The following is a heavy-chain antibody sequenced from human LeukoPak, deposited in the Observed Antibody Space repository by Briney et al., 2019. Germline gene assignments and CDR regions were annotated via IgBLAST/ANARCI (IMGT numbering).Heavy chain of an antibody. CDR1: GYTFTGYY. CDR3: ARRSPKYCSSTSCSYFDY. D-gene: IGHD2-2*01. V-gene: IGHV1-2*02. J-gene: IGHJ4*02. Sequence: ASVKVSCKASGYTFTGYYMHWVRQAPGQGLEWMGWINPNSGGTNYAQKLQGRVTMTRDTSISTAYMELSRLRSDDTAGYYCARRSPKYCSSTSCSYFDYWGQGTLVTVSS. CDR2: INPNSGGT.